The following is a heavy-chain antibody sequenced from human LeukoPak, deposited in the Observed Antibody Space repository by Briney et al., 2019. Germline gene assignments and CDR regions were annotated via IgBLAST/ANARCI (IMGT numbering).Heavy chain of an antibody. CDR3: ARDSFPFIVVVPAAVNWFDP. Sequence: KTSETLSLTCTVSGYSISSGYYWVWIRQPPGKGLEWIGSIYRSGSTNYNPSLKSRVTISVDTSQNQFSLKVNSVTAADTAVYYCARDSFPFIVVVPAAVNWFDPWGQGTLVTVSS. V-gene: IGHV4-38-2*02. D-gene: IGHD2-2*01. J-gene: IGHJ5*02. CDR2: IYRSGST. CDR1: GYSISSGYY.